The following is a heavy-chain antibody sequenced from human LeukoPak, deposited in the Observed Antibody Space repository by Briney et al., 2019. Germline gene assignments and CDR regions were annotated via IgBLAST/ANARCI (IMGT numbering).Heavy chain of an antibody. J-gene: IGHJ6*03. CDR1: GGSFSGYY. D-gene: IGHD2-2*01. CDR3: ARSELLWGYMDV. Sequence: PSETLSLTCAVYGGSFSGYYWSWIRQPPGKGLEWIGYIYYSGSTNYNPSLKSRVTISVDTSKNQFSLKLSSETAADTAVYYCARSELLWGYMDVWGKGTTVTVSS. V-gene: IGHV4-59*01. CDR2: IYYSGST.